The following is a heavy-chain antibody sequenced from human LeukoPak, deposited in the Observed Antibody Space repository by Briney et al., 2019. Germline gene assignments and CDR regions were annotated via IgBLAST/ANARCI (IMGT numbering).Heavy chain of an antibody. V-gene: IGHV1-46*01. CDR1: GYTFTNYY. J-gene: IGHJ4*02. D-gene: IGHD2-21*02. CDR2: INPSGGST. Sequence: ASVKVSCKASGYTFTNYYIHWVRQAPGQGLEYMGIINPSGGSTSYAQKFQGRVTMTRDTSISTVYMELSRLRSDDTAMYYCATEGVVTAIDYWGQGTLVTVSS. CDR3: ATEGVVTAIDY.